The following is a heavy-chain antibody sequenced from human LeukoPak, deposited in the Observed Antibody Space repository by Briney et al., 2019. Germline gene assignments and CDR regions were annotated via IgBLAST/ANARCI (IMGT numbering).Heavy chain of an antibody. V-gene: IGHV3-11*06. J-gene: IGHJ4*02. CDR2: ISSSSDFT. D-gene: IGHD1-26*01. CDR3: ATVGMGATIGY. Sequence: GGSLRLSCAASGFTFSDEYMSWIRQAPGKGPEWVSYISSSSDFTNYADSVKGRLTISRDNAKNTLYLQMNSLRVEDTAVYYCATVGMGATIGYWGQGTLATVSS. CDR1: GFTFSDEY.